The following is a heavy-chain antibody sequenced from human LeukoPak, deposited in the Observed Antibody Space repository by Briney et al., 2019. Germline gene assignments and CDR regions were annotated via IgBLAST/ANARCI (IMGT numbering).Heavy chain of an antibody. J-gene: IGHJ3*02. CDR2: ISISGGST. CDR1: GLTFSGYA. Sequence: GGSLRLSCAASGLTFSGYAMSWVRQAPGKGLEWVSAISISGGSTYYADSVKGRFTISRGNSKNPLYLQMNSLRAEDTAIYYCAKDLSEGDYNAFDIWGQGTMVTVSS. CDR3: AKDLSEGDYNAFDI. V-gene: IGHV3-23*01. D-gene: IGHD3-16*01.